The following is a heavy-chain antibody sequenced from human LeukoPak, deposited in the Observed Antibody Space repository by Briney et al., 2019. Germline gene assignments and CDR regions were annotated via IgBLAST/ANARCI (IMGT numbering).Heavy chain of an antibody. Sequence: SQTLSLTCTVSGGSISSGDYYWGWIRQPPGKGLEWIGSIYYSGSTYYNPSLKSRVTISVDTSKNQFSLKLSSVTAADTAVYYCARKIVVVVAATNAFDIWGQGTMVTVSS. D-gene: IGHD2-15*01. J-gene: IGHJ3*02. CDR1: GGSISSGDYY. V-gene: IGHV4-39*01. CDR3: ARKIVVVVAATNAFDI. CDR2: IYYSGST.